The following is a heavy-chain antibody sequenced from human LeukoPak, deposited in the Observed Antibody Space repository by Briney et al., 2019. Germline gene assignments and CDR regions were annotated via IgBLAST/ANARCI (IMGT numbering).Heavy chain of an antibody. J-gene: IGHJ6*03. CDR2: ISSSSSTI. Sequence: PGGSLRLSCAASGFTFSSYSMNWVRQAPGKGLEWVSSISSSSSTIYYADSVKGRFTISRDNAKNSLYLQMNSLRAEDTAVYYCARAGTVHYYMDVWGKGTTVTISS. D-gene: IGHD3-10*01. CDR3: ARAGTVHYYMDV. CDR1: GFTFSSYS. V-gene: IGHV3-21*04.